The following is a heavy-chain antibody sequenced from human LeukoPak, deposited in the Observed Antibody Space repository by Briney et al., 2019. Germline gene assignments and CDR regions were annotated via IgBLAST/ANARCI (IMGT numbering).Heavy chain of an antibody. V-gene: IGHV3-33*01. CDR2: IWYDGSNK. CDR3: TTRGYCSGTSCRAGYDDAFDI. Sequence: PGRSLRLSCAASGFTFSSYGMHWVRQAPGKGLEWVAVIWYDGSNKYYADSVKGRFTISRDNSKNTLYLQMNSLRAEDTAVYYCTTRGYCSGTSCRAGYDDAFDIWGQGTMVTVSS. D-gene: IGHD2-2*01. CDR1: GFTFSSYG. J-gene: IGHJ3*02.